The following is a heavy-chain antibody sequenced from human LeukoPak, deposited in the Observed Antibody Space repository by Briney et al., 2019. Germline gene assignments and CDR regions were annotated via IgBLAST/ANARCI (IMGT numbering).Heavy chain of an antibody. V-gene: IGHV4-59*01. CDR2: IYYSGST. CDR3: ARDRYDYVWGSYVPTYYFDY. Sequence: SETLSLTCTVSGGSISSYYWSWIRQPPGKGLEWIRYIYYSGSTNYNPSLKSRVTISVDTSKDQFSLKLSSVTAADTAVYYCARDRYDYVWGSYVPTYYFDYWGQGTLVTVSS. CDR1: GGSISSYY. J-gene: IGHJ4*02. D-gene: IGHD3-16*01.